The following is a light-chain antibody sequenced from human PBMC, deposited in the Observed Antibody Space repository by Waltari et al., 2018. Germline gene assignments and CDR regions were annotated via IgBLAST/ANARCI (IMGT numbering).Light chain of an antibody. CDR3: SSYTSSGTLV. J-gene: IGLJ2*01. CDR1: SNDIGSYNY. CDR2: DVS. V-gene: IGLV2-14*03. Sequence: QSALTQPASVSGSPGQSITISCSGTSNDIGSYNYIHWYQQHPGRAPKLMIYDVSDRPSGLSDRFSGSKSGNTASLSISGLQAEDEADYYCSSYTSSGTLVFGGGTKLTVL.